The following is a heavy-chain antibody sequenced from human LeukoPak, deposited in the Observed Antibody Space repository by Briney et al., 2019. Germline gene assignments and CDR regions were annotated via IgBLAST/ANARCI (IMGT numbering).Heavy chain of an antibody. CDR3: ARHPGPTTTGPLDY. V-gene: IGHV4-39*01. D-gene: IGHD1-26*01. Sequence: SETLSLTCTGSGGSISSSSYYWGWIRRPPGKGLEWIGSIYYSGSTYYNPSLKSRVTISVDTSKNQFSLKLSSVTAADTAVYYCARHPGPTTTGPLDYWGQGTLVTVSS. CDR2: IYYSGST. J-gene: IGHJ4*02. CDR1: GGSISSSSYY.